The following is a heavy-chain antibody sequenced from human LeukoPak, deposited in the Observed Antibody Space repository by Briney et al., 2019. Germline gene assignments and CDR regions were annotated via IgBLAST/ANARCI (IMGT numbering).Heavy chain of an antibody. J-gene: IGHJ4*02. V-gene: IGHV3-30*04. D-gene: IGHD3-10*01. CDR3: AKDGTRGNRFGKIPHYFDY. Sequence: GRSLRLSCAAFGITFRNYAMHWVRQAPGKGLEWVAIISHDGGNTFYRDSVKGRFTISRDSSKNTLYLQMNSLRVDDTAVYYCAKDGTRGNRFGKIPHYFDYWGQGTLVTVSS. CDR1: GITFRNYA. CDR2: ISHDGGNT.